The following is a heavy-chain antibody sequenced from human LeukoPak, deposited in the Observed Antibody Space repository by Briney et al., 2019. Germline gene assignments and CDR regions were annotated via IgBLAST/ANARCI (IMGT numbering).Heavy chain of an antibody. CDR2: ISYDGSNK. D-gene: IGHD3-3*01. J-gene: IGHJ4*02. V-gene: IGHV3-30*18. CDR1: GFTFSSYG. CDR3: AKDSRFLEWLSPFDY. Sequence: GGSLRLSCAASGFTFSSYGMHWVRQAPGKGLEWVAIISYDGSNKYYADSVKGRFTISRDNSKNTLYLQMNSLRDEDTAVYYCAKDSRFLEWLSPFDYWGQGTLVTVSS.